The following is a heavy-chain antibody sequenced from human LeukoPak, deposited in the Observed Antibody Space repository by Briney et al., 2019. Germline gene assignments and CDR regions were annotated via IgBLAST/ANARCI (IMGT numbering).Heavy chain of an antibody. CDR2: ISNGGSIV. CDR1: GFDFSNYD. D-gene: IGHD2-2*01. V-gene: IGHV3-48*03. CDR3: AGHLGPGRPIGY. J-gene: IGHJ4*02. Sequence: PGGSLRLSCAASGFDFSNYDMNWVRQVPGKGLEWVSHISNGGSIVYSADSVKGRFSISRDNAKNSLSLQMNSLKVEDTALYYWAGHLGPGRPIGYWGQGTLVTVSS.